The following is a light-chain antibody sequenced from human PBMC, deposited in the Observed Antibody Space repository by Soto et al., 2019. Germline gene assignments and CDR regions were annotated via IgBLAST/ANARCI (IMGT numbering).Light chain of an antibody. V-gene: IGLV1-40*01. J-gene: IGLJ1*01. CDR2: GNS. Sequence: QSVLTQPPSVSGAPGQRGTISCTGSSSNIGAGYDVHWYQQLPGTAPKLLIYGNSNRPSGVPDRFSGSKSGTSASQAITGLQAEDEADYYCQSYDSSLSGYVFGTGTKLTVL. CDR3: QSYDSSLSGYV. CDR1: SSNIGAGYD.